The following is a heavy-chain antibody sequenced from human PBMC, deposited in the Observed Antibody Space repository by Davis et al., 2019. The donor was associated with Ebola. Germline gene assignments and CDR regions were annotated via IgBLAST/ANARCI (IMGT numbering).Heavy chain of an antibody. CDR1: GFSFNNYG. V-gene: IGHV3-33*01. CDR3: ARGPEGTSVFGVITTIFEN. D-gene: IGHD3-3*01. Sequence: PGGSLRLSCAASGFSFNNYGMHWVRQAPGKGLEWVAIIWYDGSNIYYADSVKGRFTISRDNSKNTLYLQMNSLRAEDTAVYYCARGPEGTSVFGVITTIFENWGQGTLVTVSS. J-gene: IGHJ4*02. CDR2: IWYDGSNI.